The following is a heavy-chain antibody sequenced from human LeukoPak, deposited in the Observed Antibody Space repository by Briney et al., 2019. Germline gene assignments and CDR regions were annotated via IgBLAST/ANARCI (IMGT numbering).Heavy chain of an antibody. CDR3: ARDAGNWFDP. Sequence: PGGSLRLSCAASGFTFSNYGMLWVRQAPGKGLEWVAVIWYDGSNKNYADSVKGRFTISRDNSKNTVYLQMNSLRAEDTAVYYCARDAGNWFDPWGQGNLVTVSS. J-gene: IGHJ5*02. CDR2: IWYDGSNK. V-gene: IGHV3-33*01. CDR1: GFTFSNYG.